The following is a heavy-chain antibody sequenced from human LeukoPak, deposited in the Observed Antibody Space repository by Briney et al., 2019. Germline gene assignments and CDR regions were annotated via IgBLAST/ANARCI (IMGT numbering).Heavy chain of an antibody. CDR2: ISAYNGNT. CDR1: GYTFTSYG. V-gene: IGHV1-18*01. CDR3: ARVGPAYCGGDCYSVGLGIDY. Sequence: ASVKVSCKASGYTFTSYGISWVRQAPGQGLEWMGWISAYNGNTNYAQKLQGRVTMTPDTSTSTAYMELRSLRSDDTAVYYCARVGPAYCGGDCYSVGLGIDYWGQGTLVTVSS. J-gene: IGHJ4*02. D-gene: IGHD2-21*02.